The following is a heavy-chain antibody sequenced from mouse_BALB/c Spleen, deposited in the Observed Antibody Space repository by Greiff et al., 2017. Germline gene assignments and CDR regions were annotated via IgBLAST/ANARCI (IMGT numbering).Heavy chain of an antibody. J-gene: IGHJ4*01. CDR3: ARPGYYGSSYDYYAMDY. CDR2: INPYYGST. Sequence: VHVKQTGPELVKPGASVKISCKASGYSFTDYIMLWVKQSHGKSLEWIGNINPYYGSTSYNLKFKGKATLTVDKSSSTAYMQLNSLTSEDSAVYYCARPGYYGSSYDYYAMDYWGQGTSVTVSS. V-gene: IGHV1-39*01. D-gene: IGHD1-1*01. CDR1: GYSFTDYI.